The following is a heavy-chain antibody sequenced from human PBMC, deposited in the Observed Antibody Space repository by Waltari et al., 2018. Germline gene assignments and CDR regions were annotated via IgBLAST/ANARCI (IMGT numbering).Heavy chain of an antibody. J-gene: IGHJ4*02. CDR1: GGTFSSYA. Sequence: QVQLVQSGAEVKKPGSSVKVYCTASGGTFSSYAISWVRQATGQALEWLGRIIPIFGTANYAQKFQGRVTITADESTSTAYMELSSLRSEDTAVYYCASSIVVVPFEAGYCSGGSCYTLDYWGQGTLVTVSS. V-gene: IGHV1-69*12. CDR2: IIPIFGTA. D-gene: IGHD2-15*01. CDR3: ASSIVVVPFEAGYCSGGSCYTLDY.